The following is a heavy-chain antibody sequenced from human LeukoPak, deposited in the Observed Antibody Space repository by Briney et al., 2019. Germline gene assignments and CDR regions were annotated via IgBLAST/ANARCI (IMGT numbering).Heavy chain of an antibody. V-gene: IGHV4-38-2*02. CDR2: IYHSGST. CDR1: GYSISSGYY. Sequence: TLSLTCTVSGYSISSGYYWGWIRQPPGKGLEWIGSIYHSGSTYYNPSLKSRVTISVDMSKNQFSLKLSSVTAADTAVYYCARGYGSSWSDAFDIWGQGTMVTVSS. D-gene: IGHD6-13*01. J-gene: IGHJ3*02. CDR3: ARGYGSSWSDAFDI.